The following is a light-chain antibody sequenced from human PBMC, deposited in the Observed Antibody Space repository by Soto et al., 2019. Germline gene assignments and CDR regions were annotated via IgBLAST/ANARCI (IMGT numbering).Light chain of an antibody. J-gene: IGLJ2*01. Sequence: QSVLTQPASASGSPGQSITISCTGTSSDVGSYNLVSWYQQHPGKAPKLMIYEVSKRPSGVSNRFSGSKSGNTASLTISGLQAEDEADYYCCSYAGSSTFVFGGGTKVTVL. V-gene: IGLV2-23*02. CDR3: CSYAGSSTFV. CDR1: SSDVGSYNL. CDR2: EVS.